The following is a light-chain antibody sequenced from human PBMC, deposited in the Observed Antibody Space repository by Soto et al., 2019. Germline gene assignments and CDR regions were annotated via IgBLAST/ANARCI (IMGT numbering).Light chain of an antibody. V-gene: IGKV3-15*01. CDR2: GAS. CDR3: QQGSNWPIFT. J-gene: IGKJ3*01. CDR1: QSVGSN. Sequence: EIVMTQSPATLSVSPGDRATLSCRASQSVGSNLAWYQQKPGQAPRLLIYGASTRATGIPARFSGSGSGTEFTLTISSLQSEDFAVYYCQQGSNWPIFTFGPGTKVDIK.